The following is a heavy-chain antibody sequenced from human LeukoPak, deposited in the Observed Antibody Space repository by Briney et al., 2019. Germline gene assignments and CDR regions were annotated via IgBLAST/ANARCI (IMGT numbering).Heavy chain of an antibody. CDR2: ISYDGSNK. CDR1: GFTFSSYG. J-gene: IGHJ4*02. D-gene: IGHD5-18*01. V-gene: IGHV3-30*03. CDR3: ATLYSYGGFDY. Sequence: GGSLRLSCAASGFTFSSYGMHWVRQAPGKGLEWVAVISYDGSNKYYADSVKGRFTISRDNPKNTLYLQMNSLRAEDTAVYYCATLYSYGGFDYWGQGTLVTVSS.